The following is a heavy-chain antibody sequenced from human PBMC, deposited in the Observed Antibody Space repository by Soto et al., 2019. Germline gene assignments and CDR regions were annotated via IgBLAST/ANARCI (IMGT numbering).Heavy chain of an antibody. V-gene: IGHV4-30-4*01. CDR1: GGSISSGDYY. CDR2: IYYSGNT. J-gene: IGHJ5*02. Sequence: PSETLSLTCTVSGGSISSGDYYWSWIRQPPGKGLEWIGYIYYSGNTYYNPSLKSRVTISVDTSKNQFSLKLSSVTAADTAVYYCARDRPITIFGVVTPSRWFDPWGQGTLVTVSS. D-gene: IGHD3-3*01. CDR3: ARDRPITIFGVVTPSRWFDP.